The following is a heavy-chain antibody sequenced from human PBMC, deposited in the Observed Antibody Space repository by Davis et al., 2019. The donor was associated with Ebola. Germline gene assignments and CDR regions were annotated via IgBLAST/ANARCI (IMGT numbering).Heavy chain of an antibody. CDR3: ARVPLMAAAAHFDY. CDR1: GFTFSSYA. J-gene: IGHJ4*02. CDR2: ISYDGSNK. V-gene: IGHV3-30-3*01. Sequence: GESLKISCAASGFTFSSYAMHWVRQAPGKGLEWVAVISYDGSNKYYADSVKGRFTISRDNSKNTLYLQMNSLRAEDTAVYYCARVPLMAAAAHFDYWGQGTLVTVSS. D-gene: IGHD6-13*01.